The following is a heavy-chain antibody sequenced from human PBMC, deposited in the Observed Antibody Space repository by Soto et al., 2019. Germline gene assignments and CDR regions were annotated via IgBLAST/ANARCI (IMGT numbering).Heavy chain of an antibody. CDR1: GFTFSRYG. V-gene: IGHV3-30*18. D-gene: IGHD2-15*01. CDR3: AKDGDEAEAAYHFDY. Sequence: QVQLVESGGGVVQPGRSLRLSCAASGFTFSRYGIHWIRQAPGKGLEWVAVISSDGRDKNHADSVKGRFSISRDNSKNTLDLQRNSLTTEDTAVYYCAKDGDEAEAAYHFDYWGQGTLVTVSS. CDR2: ISSDGRDK. J-gene: IGHJ4*02.